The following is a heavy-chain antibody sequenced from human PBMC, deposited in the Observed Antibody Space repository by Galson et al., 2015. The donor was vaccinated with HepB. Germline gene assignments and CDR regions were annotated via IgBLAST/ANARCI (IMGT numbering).Heavy chain of an antibody. CDR3: AKSSQQLVPTYFDY. Sequence: SLRLSCAASGFTFSSYAMSWVRQAPGKGLEWVSAISGSGISTNYADSVKGRFTISRDNSKNTLYLQMNSLRAEDTAVYYCAKSSQQLVPTYFDYWGQGTLLTVSS. J-gene: IGHJ4*02. CDR1: GFTFSSYA. V-gene: IGHV3-23*01. CDR2: ISGSGIST. D-gene: IGHD6-13*01.